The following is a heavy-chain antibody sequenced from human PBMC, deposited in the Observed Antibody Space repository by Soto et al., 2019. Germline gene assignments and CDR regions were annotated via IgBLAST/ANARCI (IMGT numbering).Heavy chain of an antibody. J-gene: IGHJ5*02. CDR2: IHTAKGNT. Sequence: ASVKVSCKASGYTFTNNVIHWLRQAPGQTLEWMGWIHTAKGNTKYSQKFEARVTLTRDTAASTAYMELNSLRSDDTAVYYCARDPIGTCTSNYARLEDLIPWGEGTLV. D-gene: IGHD2-8*01. V-gene: IGHV1-3*04. CDR3: ARDPIGTCTSNYARLEDLIP. CDR1: GYTFTNNV.